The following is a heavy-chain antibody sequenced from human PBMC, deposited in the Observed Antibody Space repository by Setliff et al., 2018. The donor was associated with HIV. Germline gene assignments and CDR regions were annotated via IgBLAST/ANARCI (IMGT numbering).Heavy chain of an antibody. CDR2: IYTSGST. Sequence: SETLSLTCTVSGDTDFYWNWIRQPPGKGLEWIGYIYTSGSTHYNPSLKSRVTISVDTSKNQFSLKLNSVTAADTAVYYCARFSNTLNWFDPWGQGTLVTVSS. CDR1: GDTDFY. CDR3: ARFSNTLNWFDP. D-gene: IGHD4-4*01. J-gene: IGHJ5*02. V-gene: IGHV4-4*09.